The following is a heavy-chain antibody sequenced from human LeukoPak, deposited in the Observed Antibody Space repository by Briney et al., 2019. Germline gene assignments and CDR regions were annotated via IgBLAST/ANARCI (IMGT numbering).Heavy chain of an antibody. D-gene: IGHD2-2*01. J-gene: IGHJ4*02. V-gene: IGHV4-34*01. CDR3: ARVEGYQLPDY. CDR1: GGSLSGYY. Sequence: SETLSLTCAVYGGSLSGYYWSWIRQPPGKGLEWIGEINHSGSTNYNPSLKSRVTISVDTSKNQFSLKLSSVTAADTAVYYCARVEGYQLPDYWGQGTLVTVSS. CDR2: INHSGST.